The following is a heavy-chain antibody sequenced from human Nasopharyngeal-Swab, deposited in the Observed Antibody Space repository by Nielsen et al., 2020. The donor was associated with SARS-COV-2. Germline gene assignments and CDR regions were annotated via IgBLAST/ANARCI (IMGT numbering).Heavy chain of an antibody. D-gene: IGHD1-26*01. CDR1: GYTFTSYG. CDR2: ISAYNGNT. CDR3: ARDMVGATIYYYGMDV. V-gene: IGHV1-18*01. J-gene: IGHJ6*02. Sequence: ASVKVSCKASGYTFTSYGISWVRQAPGQGLEWMGWISAYNGNTNYAQKLQGRVTMTTGTSTSTAYMELRSLRSDDTAVYYCARDMVGATIYYYGMDVWGQGTTVTVSS.